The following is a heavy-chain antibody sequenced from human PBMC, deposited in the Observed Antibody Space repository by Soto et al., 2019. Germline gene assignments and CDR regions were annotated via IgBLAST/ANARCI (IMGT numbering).Heavy chain of an antibody. Sequence: VKVSCKASGCTFSSFAISWVRQAPGQGLEWMGGIIPIFGTANYAQKFHGRVTITEDESTINAYTDLSSLRSEDTAVYYCARGPYFDFRRVYDVTLFDAWGQGTLVIVSS. CDR3: ARGPYFDFRRVYDVTLFDA. V-gene: IGHV1-69*13. J-gene: IGHJ5*02. CDR2: IIPIFGTA. CDR1: GCTFSSFA. D-gene: IGHD3-3*01.